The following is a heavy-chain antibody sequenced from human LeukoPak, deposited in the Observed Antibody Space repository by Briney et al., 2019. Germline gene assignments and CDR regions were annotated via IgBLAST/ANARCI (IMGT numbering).Heavy chain of an antibody. J-gene: IGHJ4*02. CDR3: AKTNDYGDYGDCWY. CDR1: GFTFSSDA. CDR2: ISGSGRYT. V-gene: IGHV3-23*01. D-gene: IGHD4-17*01. Sequence: PGGSLRLSCAASGFTFSSDAMTWVRQAPGQGLGGVLSISGSGRYTYYESSVKGRITSSRDNSKNTMELKMNSLSDEDTDVYYCAKTNDYGDYGDCWYWGQGTLVTVSS.